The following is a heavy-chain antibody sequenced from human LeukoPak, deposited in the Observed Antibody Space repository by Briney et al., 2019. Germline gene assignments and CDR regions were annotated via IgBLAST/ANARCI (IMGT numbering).Heavy chain of an antibody. V-gene: IGHV3-23*01. CDR2: ISGSGGST. Sequence: PGGSLRLSCAASGFTFSSYAMSWVRQAPGKGLEWVSAISGSGGSTYYADSVKGRFTISRDNSKNTLYLQMNSLRAEDTAVYYCTKYRTYYVSQSWFDPWGQGTLVTVTS. CDR3: TKYRTYYVSQSWFDP. CDR1: GFTFSSYA. J-gene: IGHJ5*02. D-gene: IGHD3-16*01.